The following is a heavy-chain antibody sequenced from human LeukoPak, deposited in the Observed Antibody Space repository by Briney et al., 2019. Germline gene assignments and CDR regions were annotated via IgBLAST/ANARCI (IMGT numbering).Heavy chain of an antibody. Sequence: SETLSLTCTVSGGSISSYYWSWIRQPAGKGLKWIGRIYTSGSTNYNPSLKSRVTMSVDTSKNQFSLKLSSVTAADTAVYYCARGAAPQYYDFWSGYYTEIDYWGQGTLVTVSS. J-gene: IGHJ4*02. CDR2: IYTSGST. D-gene: IGHD3-3*01. CDR3: ARGAAPQYYDFWSGYYTEIDY. V-gene: IGHV4-4*07. CDR1: GGSISSYY.